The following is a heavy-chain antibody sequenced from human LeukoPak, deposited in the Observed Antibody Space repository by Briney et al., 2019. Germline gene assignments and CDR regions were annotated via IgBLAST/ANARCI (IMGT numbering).Heavy chain of an antibody. J-gene: IGHJ4*02. Sequence: GESLKISCKGSEYTFTSYWIGWGRQMPGKGLEWMGVIFPGDSYTKYSPSFQGQVTISADKSISTAYLQWSSLKASDTAMYYCARLISSGWYVVEYWGQGTLVTVSS. CDR3: ARLISSGWYVVEY. CDR2: IFPGDSYT. V-gene: IGHV5-51*01. CDR1: EYTFTSYW. D-gene: IGHD6-19*01.